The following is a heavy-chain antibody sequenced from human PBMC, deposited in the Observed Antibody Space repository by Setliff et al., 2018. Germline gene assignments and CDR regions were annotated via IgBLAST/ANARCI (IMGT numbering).Heavy chain of an antibody. CDR3: ARLGPTYYNFWSGYYRY. Sequence: PSETLSLTCTVSGGSVSSGSYYWSWIRQTPGKGLEWIGYIYYSGSTNYNPSLKSRVTVSVDTSKNQFSLKLSSVTAADTAVYYCARLGPTYYNFWSGYYRYWGQGTLVTVSS. D-gene: IGHD3-3*01. CDR2: IYYSGST. V-gene: IGHV4-61*01. CDR1: GGSVSSGSYY. J-gene: IGHJ4*02.